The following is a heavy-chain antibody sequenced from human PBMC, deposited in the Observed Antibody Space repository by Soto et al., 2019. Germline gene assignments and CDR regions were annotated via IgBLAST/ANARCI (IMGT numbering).Heavy chain of an antibody. J-gene: IGHJ4*02. CDR2: IYHTGST. V-gene: IGHV4-31*03. D-gene: IGHD7-27*01. CDR1: GDPVSSGSYY. CDR3: AAKLGTTHYFDF. Sequence: QVQLQESGPGLVQPSQTLSLTCSVSGDPVSSGSYYWTWVRQHPVKGLEWIGYIYHTGSTYYNPFLQSRLIMSIDTSKNLFSLHLYSVTAADTAVYFCAAKLGTTHYFDFWGQGSLVAVSS.